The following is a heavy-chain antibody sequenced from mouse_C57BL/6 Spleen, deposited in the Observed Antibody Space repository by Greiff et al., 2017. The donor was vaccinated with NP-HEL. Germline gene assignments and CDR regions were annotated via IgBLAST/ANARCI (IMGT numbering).Heavy chain of an antibody. CDR1: GYTFTDYY. J-gene: IGHJ2*01. CDR2: INPYNGGT. D-gene: IGHD1-2*01. V-gene: IGHV1-19*01. Sequence: EVQLQQSGPVLVKPGASVKMSCKASGYTFTDYYMNWVKQSHGKSLEWIGVINPYNGGTSYNQKFKGKATLTVDKSSNTAYMELNSLTSEDSAVYYCARLLRPVDYWGQGTTLTVSS. CDR3: ARLLRPVDY.